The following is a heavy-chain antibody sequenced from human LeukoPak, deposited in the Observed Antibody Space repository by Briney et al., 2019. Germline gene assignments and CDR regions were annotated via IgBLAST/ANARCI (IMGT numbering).Heavy chain of an antibody. Sequence: PETLSLTCAVYGGSLSGYYWSWIRQPPGKGLGWIGEINHSGSTNYNTSLKSLATISADTSQNQFSLKLSSVTAAATAVYYCARGGIAARRFDYWGQGTLVTVSS. CDR1: GGSLSGYY. CDR2: INHSGST. J-gene: IGHJ4*02. CDR3: ARGGIAARRFDY. V-gene: IGHV4-34*01. D-gene: IGHD6-6*01.